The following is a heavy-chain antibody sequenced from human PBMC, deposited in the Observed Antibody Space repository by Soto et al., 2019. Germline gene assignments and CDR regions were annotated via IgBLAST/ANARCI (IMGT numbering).Heavy chain of an antibody. CDR3: ASAVVTATFLNDAFDM. CDR1: GFTFSEHE. V-gene: IGHV3-48*03. CDR2: ISGSSSSI. D-gene: IGHD2-21*02. J-gene: IGHJ3*02. Sequence: EVQLVESGGGLVQPGGSLRLSCAASGFTFSEHEMNWVRQAPGKGLEWVSFISGSSSSIYYADSVKGRFTISRDNDRNSLDLQVNNLRAEDTALYYCASAVVTATFLNDAFDMWGLGTVVTVSS.